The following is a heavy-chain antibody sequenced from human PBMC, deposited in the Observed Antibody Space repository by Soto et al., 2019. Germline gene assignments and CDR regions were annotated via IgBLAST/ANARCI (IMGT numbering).Heavy chain of an antibody. Sequence: QVQLVQSGAEVKKPGSSVKVSCKASGDTFSSFAISWVRQAPGQGLEWMGGIIPIFRTPKYAQKCQGRVTITADEPTSTAYMELSSLRSEDTAVYYCARDKDREQLGGNYYYALDVWGQGTTVIVSS. CDR1: GDTFSSFA. J-gene: IGHJ6*02. V-gene: IGHV1-69*12. CDR2: IIPIFRTP. CDR3: ARDKDREQLGGNYYYALDV. D-gene: IGHD1-1*01.